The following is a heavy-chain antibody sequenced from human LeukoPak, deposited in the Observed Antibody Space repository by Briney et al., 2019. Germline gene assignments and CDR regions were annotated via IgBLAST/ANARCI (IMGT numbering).Heavy chain of an antibody. CDR3: AKEVRSGALDP. V-gene: IGHV3-11*01. CDR2: ITGSGSTM. D-gene: IGHD3-10*01. Sequence: GGSLRLSCAASGFTFSDYNMYWIRQAPGKGPEWVSYITGSGSTMSYADSVKGRFSISRDNAKNSLYLQMNSLRAEDTAVYYCAKEVRSGALDPWGQETLVSVSS. CDR1: GFTFSDYN. J-gene: IGHJ5*02.